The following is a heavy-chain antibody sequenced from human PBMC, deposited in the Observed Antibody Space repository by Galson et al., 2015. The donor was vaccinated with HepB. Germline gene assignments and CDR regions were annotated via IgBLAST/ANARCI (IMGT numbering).Heavy chain of an antibody. J-gene: IGHJ4*02. CDR1: GGTFSSYT. Sequence: SVKVSCKASGGTFSSYTISWVRQAPGQGLEWMGRIIPILGIANYAQKFQGRVTITADKSTSTAYMELSSLRSEDTAVYYCAILYYYDSSGDYFDYWGQGTLVTVSS. D-gene: IGHD3-22*01. CDR3: AILYYYDSSGDYFDY. V-gene: IGHV1-69*02. CDR2: IIPILGIA.